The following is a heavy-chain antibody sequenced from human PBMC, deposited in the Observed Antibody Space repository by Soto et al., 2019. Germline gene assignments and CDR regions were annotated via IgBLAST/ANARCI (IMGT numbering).Heavy chain of an antibody. V-gene: IGHV3-23*01. CDR2: ISGSGGST. CDR3: AKSEANLPYDY. CDR1: GFTFSSYA. J-gene: IGHJ4*02. Sequence: PGGSQRVCYAASGFTFSSYAMSWVRQAPGKGLEWVSAISGSGGSTYYADSVKGRFTISRDNSKNTLYLQMNSLRAEDTAVYYCAKSEANLPYDYWGQGTLVTVS.